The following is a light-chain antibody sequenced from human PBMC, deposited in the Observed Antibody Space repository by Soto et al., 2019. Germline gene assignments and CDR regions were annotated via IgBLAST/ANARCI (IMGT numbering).Light chain of an antibody. V-gene: IGKV3-11*01. CDR3: QQRRTWPLT. J-gene: IGKJ4*01. Sequence: EIVLTQSPATLSLSPGDRATLSCRASQSVENLLAWYQQKRGQAPRLLIFDVSTRAPGIPPRFSGSGSGTDFTLTISRLEPEDFAFYYCQQRRTWPLTFGGGTRVDFK. CDR1: QSVENL. CDR2: DVS.